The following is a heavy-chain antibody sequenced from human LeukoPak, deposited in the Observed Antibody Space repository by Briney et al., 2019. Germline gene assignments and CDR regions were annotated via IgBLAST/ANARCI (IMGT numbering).Heavy chain of an antibody. J-gene: IGHJ5*01. D-gene: IGHD3-16*01. Sequence: SAMHWVRHAPGKGLEWVSLINWDGTNTLYANSVRGRFTISRDNNINSLYLHMNNLRLEDSAVYYCAKDGGVSGLNWFDSWGQGTLVTVSS. CDR3: AKDGGVSGLNWFDS. CDR1: SA. V-gene: IGHV3-43D*04. CDR2: INWDGTNT.